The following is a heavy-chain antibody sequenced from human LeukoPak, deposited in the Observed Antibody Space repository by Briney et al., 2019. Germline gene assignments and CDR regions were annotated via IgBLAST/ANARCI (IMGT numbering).Heavy chain of an antibody. J-gene: IGHJ5*02. D-gene: IGHD2-2*01. CDR2: INHSGST. CDR1: GGSFSGYY. Sequence: SETLSLTCAVYGGSFSGYYWSWIRQPPGKGLEWIGEINHSGSTNYNPSLKSRVTISVDTSKNQFSLKLSSVTAADTAVYYCARVGVPTPDTYCSSTGCPPGIWFDPWGQGTLVTVSS. CDR3: ARVGVPTPDTYCSSTGCPPGIWFDP. V-gene: IGHV4-34*01.